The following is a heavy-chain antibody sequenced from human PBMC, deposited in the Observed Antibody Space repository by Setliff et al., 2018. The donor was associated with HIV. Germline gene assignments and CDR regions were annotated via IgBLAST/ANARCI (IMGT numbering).Heavy chain of an antibody. CDR1: GFTFNTYA. CDR2: ISGSGGST. CDR3: AKDGISGGAYPPYYFDY. Sequence: GGSLRLSCAASGFTFNTYAMSWVRQAPGKGLEWVSVISGSGGSTFYADSVKGRFTISRDNSKNTLYPQLNRLRVEDTAVYYCAKDGISGGAYPPYYFDYWGHGTLVTVSS. J-gene: IGHJ4*01. V-gene: IGHV3-23*01. D-gene: IGHD2-15*01.